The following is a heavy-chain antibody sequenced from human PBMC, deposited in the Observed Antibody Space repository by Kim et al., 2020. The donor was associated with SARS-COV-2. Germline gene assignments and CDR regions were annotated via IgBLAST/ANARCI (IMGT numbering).Heavy chain of an antibody. D-gene: IGHD6-19*01. V-gene: IGHV4-34*01. CDR2: INHSGST. CDR3: ARRSSGWPLDY. CDR1: GGSFSGYY. Sequence: SETLSLTCAVYGGSFSGYYWSWIRQPPGKGLEWIGEINHSGSTNYNPSLKSRVTISVDTSKNQFSLKLSSVTAADTAVYYCARRSSGWPLDYWGQGTLVT. J-gene: IGHJ4*02.